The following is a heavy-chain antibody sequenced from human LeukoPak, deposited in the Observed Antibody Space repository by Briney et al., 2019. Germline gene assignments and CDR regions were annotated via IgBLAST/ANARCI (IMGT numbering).Heavy chain of an antibody. CDR2: ISSVGSII. Sequence: PGGSLRLSCAASGFTFSDNYMSWIRQAPGKGLEWVSYISSVGSIIFYADSVKGRFTISRDNAKNSLYLQMHSVRAAATAVYSCARGTGAGSGSYYNYWGQGTLVTVSS. V-gene: IGHV3-11*04. J-gene: IGHJ4*02. CDR3: ARGTGAGSGSYYNY. CDR1: GFTFSDNY. D-gene: IGHD3-10*01.